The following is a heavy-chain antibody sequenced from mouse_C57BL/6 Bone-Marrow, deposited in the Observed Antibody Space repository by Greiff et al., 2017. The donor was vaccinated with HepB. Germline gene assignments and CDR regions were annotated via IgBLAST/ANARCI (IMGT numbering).Heavy chain of an antibody. V-gene: IGHV5-4*01. CDR3: ARDQDTTVVALDY. CDR2: ISDGGSYT. J-gene: IGHJ2*01. CDR1: GFTFSSYA. D-gene: IGHD1-1*01. Sequence: EVNVVESGGGLVKPGGSLKLSCAASGFTFSSYAMSWVRQTPEKRLEWVATISDGGSYTYYPDNVKGRFTISRDNAKNNLYLQMSHLKSEDTAMYYCARDQDTTVVALDYWGQGTTLTVSS.